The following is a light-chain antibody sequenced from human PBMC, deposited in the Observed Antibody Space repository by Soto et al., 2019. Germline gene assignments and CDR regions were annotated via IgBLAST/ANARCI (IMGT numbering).Light chain of an antibody. CDR1: QSVSSD. V-gene: IGKV3-15*01. J-gene: IGKJ1*01. CDR2: GAS. CDR3: QQYDNWPRT. Sequence: EIVMTQAPVTLSVSPGETATLSCRASQSVSSDLVWYQQKSGQSPRLLIYGASTKATGIPARFSGSGSGTEFTLTITSLQSEDVAVYYCQQYDNWPRTFGQGTRVEIK.